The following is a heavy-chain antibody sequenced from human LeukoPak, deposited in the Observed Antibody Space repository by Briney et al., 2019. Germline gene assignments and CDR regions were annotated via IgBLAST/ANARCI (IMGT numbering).Heavy chain of an antibody. CDR2: INSDGSST. Sequence: GGALRLSFAASGFPFSSYWMRWVRPAPGEGVVWGSPINSDGSSTSYADSVKGRFTISRDNAKNTLYLQMNSLRAEDTAVYYCARDLRLSGSNLYYFDYWGQGTLVTVSS. D-gene: IGHD3-10*01. V-gene: IGHV3-74*01. CDR1: GFPFSSYW. J-gene: IGHJ4*02. CDR3: ARDLRLSGSNLYYFDY.